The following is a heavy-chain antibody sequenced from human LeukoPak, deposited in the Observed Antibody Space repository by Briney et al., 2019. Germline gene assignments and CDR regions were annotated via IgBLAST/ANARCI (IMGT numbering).Heavy chain of an antibody. CDR3: TRDEALSYGGKDHDAFDI. J-gene: IGHJ3*02. D-gene: IGHD4-23*01. V-gene: IGHV3-49*04. CDR1: GFTFGDYA. CDR2: IRSKAYGGTT. Sequence: PGRSLRLSCTPCGFTFGDYAMSWVRQAPGKGLEWVGFIRSKAYGGTTEYAASVKGRFTISRDDSKSIAYLQMNSLKTEDTAVYYCTRDEALSYGGKDHDAFDIWGQGTMVTVSS.